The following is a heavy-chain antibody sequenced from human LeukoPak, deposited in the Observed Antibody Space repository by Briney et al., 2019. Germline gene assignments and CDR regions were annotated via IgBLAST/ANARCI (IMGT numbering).Heavy chain of an antibody. Sequence: GGSLRLSCAASGFTFSSHGMNWVRQAPGKGLEWVSGITGGGTTYYADSVKGRVTISRDNSKNTLYLQMNSLRAEDTAVYYCARGPSIVWFGGNWFDPWGQGTLVTVSS. CDR1: GFTFSSHG. J-gene: IGHJ5*02. CDR3: ARGPSIVWFGGNWFDP. D-gene: IGHD3-10*01. V-gene: IGHV3-23*01. CDR2: ITGGGTT.